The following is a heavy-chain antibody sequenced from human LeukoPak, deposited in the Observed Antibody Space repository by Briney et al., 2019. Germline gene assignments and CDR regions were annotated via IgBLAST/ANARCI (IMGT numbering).Heavy chain of an antibody. CDR1: GFTVSSNY. CDR2: IYSGGST. CDR3: ARSVTAMAPPDY. Sequence: GGSLRLSCAASGFTVSSNYMSWVRQAPGKGLEWVSVIYSGGSTYYADSVKGRFTISRDNSKNTLYLQMNSLRAEDTAVYYCARSVTAMAPPDYWGQGTLVTVSS. J-gene: IGHJ4*02. D-gene: IGHD5-18*01. V-gene: IGHV3-66*01.